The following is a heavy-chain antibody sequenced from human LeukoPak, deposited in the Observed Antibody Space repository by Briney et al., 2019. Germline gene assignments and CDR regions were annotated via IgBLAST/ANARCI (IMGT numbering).Heavy chain of an antibody. CDR3: AKDYYDSSGYYYHYFDY. CDR1: GFTFSSYD. D-gene: IGHD3-22*01. J-gene: IGHJ4*02. CDR2: ISSGSTTT. V-gene: IGHV3-48*01. Sequence: PGGSLRLSCAASGFTFSSYDMNWVRQAPGKGLEWVSYISSGSTTTYYADSVKGRFTVSRDNAKNTLYLQMNSLRAEDTAVYYCAKDYYDSSGYYYHYFDYWGQGTLVTVSS.